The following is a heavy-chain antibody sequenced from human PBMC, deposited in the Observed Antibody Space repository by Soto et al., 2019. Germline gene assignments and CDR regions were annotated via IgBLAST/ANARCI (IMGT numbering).Heavy chain of an antibody. D-gene: IGHD6-6*01. V-gene: IGHV4-59*01. CDR1: VGSSNDFY. CDR3: ARVGGVAARTFDY. CDR2: IYYSGST. Sequence: SETLSLTGTVSVGSSNDFYWSWIRQPPGKGLEWIGYIYYSGSTDYNPSLKGRVTISVDTTKNQFSLKLRPVTAADTAVYYCARVGGVAARTFDYWGQGALVTVSS. J-gene: IGHJ4*02.